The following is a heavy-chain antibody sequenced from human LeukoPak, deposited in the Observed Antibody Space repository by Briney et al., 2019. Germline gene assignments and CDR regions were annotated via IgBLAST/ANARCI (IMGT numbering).Heavy chain of an antibody. Sequence: PSQTLSLTCTVSGGSISSGSYYWSWIRQPAGKGLEWIGRIYTSGSTNYNPSLKSRVTMSVDTSKNQFSLKLSSVTAADTAVYYCARGYSYGYFDYWGQGTLVTVSS. CDR1: GGSISSGSYY. D-gene: IGHD5-18*01. J-gene: IGHJ4*02. CDR2: IYTSGST. CDR3: ARGYSYGYFDY. V-gene: IGHV4-61*02.